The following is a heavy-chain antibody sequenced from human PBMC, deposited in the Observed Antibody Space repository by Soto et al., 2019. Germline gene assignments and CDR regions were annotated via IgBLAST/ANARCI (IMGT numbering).Heavy chain of an antibody. Sequence: QVQLVESGGGVVQPGRSLRLSCTASGFSFSYYGMHWVRQAPDKGLEWVAVISHDGSNKHHADPVKDRFTISRDDSKNALYLLMNCLRAEDTTVYYFASYLNLGGLDVRGQWTTVTVFS. V-gene: IGHV3-33*01. CDR2: ISHDGSNK. D-gene: IGHD3-16*01. J-gene: IGHJ6*02. CDR1: GFSFSYYG. CDR3: ASYLNLGGLDV.